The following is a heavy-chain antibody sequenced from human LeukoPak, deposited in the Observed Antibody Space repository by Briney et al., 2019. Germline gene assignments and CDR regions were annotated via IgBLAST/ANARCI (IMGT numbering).Heavy chain of an antibody. J-gene: IGHJ5*02. CDR1: GGSISSYY. V-gene: IGHV4-4*07. CDR3: ARDYAGSNWFDP. CDR2: IYTSEST. D-gene: IGHD3-10*01. Sequence: SETLSLTCTVSGGSISSYYWSWIRQPAGKGLEWIGRIYTSESTKYNPSLKSRVTMSVDTSKNQFSLKMSSVTAADTAVYYCARDYAGSNWFDPWGQGTLVTVSS.